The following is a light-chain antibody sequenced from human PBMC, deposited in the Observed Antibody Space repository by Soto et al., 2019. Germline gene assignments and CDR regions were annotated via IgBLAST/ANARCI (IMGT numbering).Light chain of an antibody. CDR2: EVS. J-gene: IGLJ3*02. Sequence: QSALTQPASVSGSPGQSITISCTGTSSDVGGFNSVSWYRQHPGKAPKLMIYEVSNRPSGLSNRFSGSKSGNTASLTISGLQAEDEGDYYCSSYTTSSTLLFGGGTKLTVL. V-gene: IGLV2-14*01. CDR3: SSYTTSSTLL. CDR1: SSDVGGFNS.